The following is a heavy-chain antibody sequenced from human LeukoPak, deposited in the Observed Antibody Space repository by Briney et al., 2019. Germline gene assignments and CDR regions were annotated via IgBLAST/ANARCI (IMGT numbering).Heavy chain of an antibody. D-gene: IGHD1-26*01. V-gene: IGHV3-74*01. J-gene: IGHJ4*02. CDR1: GFTFSRFW. Sequence: GGSLRLSCVASGFTFSRFWMHWVRQAPGKGLVWVSRINTDAGNTIYADSVKGRFTISRDNAKNTLYLQMNSLRAEDTAVYYCATDQSIAGPTTADYWGQGTLVTVSS. CDR3: ATDQSIAGPTTADY. CDR2: INTDAGNT.